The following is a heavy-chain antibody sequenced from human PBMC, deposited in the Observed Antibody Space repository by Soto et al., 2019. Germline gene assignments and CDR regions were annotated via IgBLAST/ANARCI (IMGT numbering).Heavy chain of an antibody. CDR2: ISGSGGST. J-gene: IGHJ6*03. Sequence: GGSLRLSCAASGFTFSSYAMSWVRQAPGKGLEWVSAISGSGGSTYYADSVKGRFTISRDNSKNTLYLQMNSLRAEDTAVYYCAKVDFTNGVCYRADYYYMDVWGKGTTVNVSS. CDR1: GFTFSSYA. V-gene: IGHV3-23*01. CDR3: AKVDFTNGVCYRADYYYMDV. D-gene: IGHD2-8*01.